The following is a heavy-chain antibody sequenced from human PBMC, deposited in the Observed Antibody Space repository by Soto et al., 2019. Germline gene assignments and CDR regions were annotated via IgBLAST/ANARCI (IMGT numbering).Heavy chain of an antibody. V-gene: IGHV4-34*01. D-gene: IGHD2-15*01. J-gene: IGHJ6*01. CDR3: ARWGCSGGSCPYYSYYYGMDV. CDR2: INHSGST. CDR1: VGSFSGYY. Sequence: SETLCLTCAFYVGSFSGYYWSWIRQPPGKGLELIGEINHSGSTNYNPSLKSRVTISVDTSKNQFSLKLSSVTAADTAVYYCARWGCSGGSCPYYSYYYGMDVWGQGTTVTVSS.